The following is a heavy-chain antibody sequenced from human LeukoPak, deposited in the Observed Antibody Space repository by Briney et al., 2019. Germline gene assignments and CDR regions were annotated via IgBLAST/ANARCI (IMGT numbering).Heavy chain of an antibody. CDR1: GFSFSLYA. Sequence: GGSLRLSCAASGFSFSLYAMNWVRRAPGKGLEWVSTIIETGASPYYADSVRGRFTVSRDSSKNMFYLHMNSLRAEDTAIYYCARRGAGSGGLDYWGQGTLVTVSS. CDR2: IIETGASP. CDR3: ARRGAGSGGLDY. J-gene: IGHJ4*02. D-gene: IGHD6-19*01. V-gene: IGHV3-23*01.